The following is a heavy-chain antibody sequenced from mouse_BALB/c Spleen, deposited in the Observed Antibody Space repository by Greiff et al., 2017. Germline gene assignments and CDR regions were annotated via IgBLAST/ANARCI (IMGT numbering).Heavy chain of an antibody. J-gene: IGHJ3*01. V-gene: IGHV1-7*01. D-gene: IGHD2-3*01. Sequence: VQLQQSGAELAKPGASVKMSCKASGYTFTSYWMHWVKQRPGQGLEWIGYINPSTGYTEYNQKFKDKATLTADKSSSTAYMQLSSLTSEDSAVYYCAREGLLQGYFAYWGQGTLVTVSA. CDR1: GYTFTSYW. CDR3: AREGLLQGYFAY. CDR2: INPSTGYT.